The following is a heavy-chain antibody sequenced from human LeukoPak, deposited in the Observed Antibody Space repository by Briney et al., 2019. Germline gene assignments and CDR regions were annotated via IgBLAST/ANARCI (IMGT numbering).Heavy chain of an antibody. CDR1: GGSISSYY. Sequence: TSETLSLTCTVSGGSISSYYWSWIRQPPGKGLEWIGYIYYSGSTNYNPSLKSRVTISVDTSKNQFSLKLSSVTAADTAVYYCARGFSETGYYFDYWGQGTLVTVSS. CDR3: ARGFSETGYYFDY. CDR2: IYYSGST. D-gene: IGHD1-14*01. J-gene: IGHJ4*02. V-gene: IGHV4-59*01.